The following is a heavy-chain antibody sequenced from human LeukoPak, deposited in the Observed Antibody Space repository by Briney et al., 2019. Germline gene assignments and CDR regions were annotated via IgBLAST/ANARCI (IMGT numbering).Heavy chain of an antibody. D-gene: IGHD3-10*01. Sequence: SETLSLTCTVSGGSISSSSYYWGWIRQPPGKGLEWIGSTYYSGSTYYNPSLKSRVTISVDTSKNRFSLKLSSVTAADTAVYYCARGSSFYQNYYGSGSHRKNNWFDPWGQGTLVTVSS. CDR2: TYYSGST. J-gene: IGHJ5*02. V-gene: IGHV4-39*07. CDR1: GGSISSSSYY. CDR3: ARGSSFYQNYYGSGSHRKNNWFDP.